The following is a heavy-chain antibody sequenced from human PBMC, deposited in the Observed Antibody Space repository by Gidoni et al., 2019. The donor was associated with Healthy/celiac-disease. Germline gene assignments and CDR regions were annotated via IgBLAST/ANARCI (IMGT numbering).Heavy chain of an antibody. CDR3: ARGREDYVWGSYRYNWFDP. V-gene: IGHV4-30-2*01. J-gene: IGHJ5*02. D-gene: IGHD3-16*02. Sequence: QLQLQESGSGLVKPSQPLSLTCAVSGGSISRGGYSWSWLRQPPGKGMEWIGYIYHSGSTYYNPSLKSRVTISVDRSKNQFSLKLISVTAADTAVYYCARGREDYVWGSYRYNWFDPWGQGTLVTVSS. CDR1: GGSISRGGYS. CDR2: IYHSGST.